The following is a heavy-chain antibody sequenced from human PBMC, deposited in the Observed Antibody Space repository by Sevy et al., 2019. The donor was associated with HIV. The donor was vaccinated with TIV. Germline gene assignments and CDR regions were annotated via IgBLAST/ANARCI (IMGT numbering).Heavy chain of an antibody. Sequence: ASVKVSCKASGGTFSSYAISWVRQAPGQGLEWMGGIIPIFGTANYAQKFQGRVTITADESTSTAYMELSSLSSEDTAVYYCARDSQYCSGGSCYFSIDYYGMDVWGQGTTVTVSS. CDR1: GGTFSSYA. CDR3: ARDSQYCSGGSCYFSIDYYGMDV. D-gene: IGHD2-15*01. J-gene: IGHJ6*02. V-gene: IGHV1-69*13. CDR2: IIPIFGTA.